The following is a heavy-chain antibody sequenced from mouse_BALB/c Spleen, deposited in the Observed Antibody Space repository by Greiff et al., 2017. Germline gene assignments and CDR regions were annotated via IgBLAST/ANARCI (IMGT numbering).Heavy chain of an antibody. V-gene: IGHV1-14*01. CDR2: INPYNDGT. CDR1: GYTFTSYV. CDR3: ARSKYGNPYWYFDV. D-gene: IGHD2-10*02. Sequence: VHVKQSGPELVKPGASVKMSCKASGYTFTSYVMHWVKQKPGQGLEWIGYINPYNDGTKYNEKFKGKATLTSDKSSSTAYMELSSLTSEDSAVYYCARSKYGNPYWYFDVWGAGTTVTVSS. J-gene: IGHJ1*01.